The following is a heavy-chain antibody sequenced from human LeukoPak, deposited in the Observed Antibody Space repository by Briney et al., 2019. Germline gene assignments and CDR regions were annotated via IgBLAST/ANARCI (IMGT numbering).Heavy chain of an antibody. V-gene: IGHV3-23*01. Sequence: PGGSLRLSCAASDSXFRSHDISWVRQTLQKGLEWVSSIASDGASFYADSVRGRFTISRDTSQNILYLQMNSLRADDTAIYYCAKGPNFGSWRAVDYWGQGSLVTVSS. CDR1: DSXFRSHD. J-gene: IGHJ4*02. D-gene: IGHD3-10*01. CDR3: AKGPNFGSWRAVDY. CDR2: IASDGAS.